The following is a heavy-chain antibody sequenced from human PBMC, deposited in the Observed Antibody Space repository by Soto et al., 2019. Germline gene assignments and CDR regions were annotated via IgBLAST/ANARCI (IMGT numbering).Heavy chain of an antibody. Sequence: QVQLVESGGGLVKPGGSLRLSCAASGFTFSDYYMSWIRQAPGKGLEWVSYISSSSSYTNYADSVKGRFTISRDNAKNSLYMKMKSLRAEDTAVYYCARSITDYYDSSGYYDDYWGQGTLVTVSS. J-gene: IGHJ4*02. V-gene: IGHV3-11*05. CDR2: ISSSSSYT. CDR1: GFTFSDYY. CDR3: ARSITDYYDSSGYYDDY. D-gene: IGHD3-22*01.